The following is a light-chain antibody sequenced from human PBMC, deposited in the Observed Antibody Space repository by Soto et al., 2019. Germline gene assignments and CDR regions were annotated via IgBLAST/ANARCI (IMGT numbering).Light chain of an antibody. CDR2: GNS. J-gene: IGLJ1*01. CDR1: SSNIGAGYD. V-gene: IGLV1-40*01. CDR3: QSDDSTIDASNV. Sequence: QPVLTQPPSVSGARGQRVTMSCTGSSSNIGAGYDVHWYQHRPGTAPKLLIFGNSNRPSGVPVPDRFSGSKSGTSAYLAITGLQAEDEGDYYCQSDDSTIDASNVFANGTKETVL.